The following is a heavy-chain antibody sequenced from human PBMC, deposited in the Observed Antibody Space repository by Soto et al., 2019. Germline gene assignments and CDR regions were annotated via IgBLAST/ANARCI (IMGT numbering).Heavy chain of an antibody. Sequence: ASVKVSCKASGYTFTSYGISWVRQAPGQGLEWMGWISAYNGNTNYAQKLQGRVTMTTDTSTSTAYMELRSLRSDDTAVYYCARDESCSGGSCYSWYSSVFDIWGQGTMVTVSS. CDR2: ISAYNGNT. J-gene: IGHJ3*02. D-gene: IGHD2-15*01. V-gene: IGHV1-18*01. CDR3: ARDESCSGGSCYSWYSSVFDI. CDR1: GYTFTSYG.